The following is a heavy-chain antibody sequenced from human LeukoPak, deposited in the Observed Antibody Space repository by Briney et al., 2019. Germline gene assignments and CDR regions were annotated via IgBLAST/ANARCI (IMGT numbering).Heavy chain of an antibody. CDR1: GFTFSSYA. Sequence: GRSLRLSCAAYGFTFSSYAMHWVRQAPGKGLEWVAVISYDGSNKYYADSVKGRFTISRDNSKNTLYLQMNSLRAEDTAVYYCAREGGIAAAVIDYWGQGTLVTVSS. CDR3: AREGGIAAAVIDY. V-gene: IGHV3-30*04. D-gene: IGHD6-13*01. CDR2: ISYDGSNK. J-gene: IGHJ4*02.